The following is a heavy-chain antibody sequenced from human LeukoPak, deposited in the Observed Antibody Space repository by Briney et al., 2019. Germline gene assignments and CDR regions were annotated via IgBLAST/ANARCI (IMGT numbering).Heavy chain of an antibody. CDR1: GFTFSSYW. V-gene: IGHV3-7*01. Sequence: GGSLRLSCAGSGFTFSSYWMNWVRQAPAKGLEWVANIKQDGSEKDYVDSVKGRFTISRDNTKNSLYLQMNSLRAEDTAVYYCARDSDVPFDYWGQGTLVTVSS. CDR2: IKQDGSEK. D-gene: IGHD3-16*01. J-gene: IGHJ4*02. CDR3: ARDSDVPFDY.